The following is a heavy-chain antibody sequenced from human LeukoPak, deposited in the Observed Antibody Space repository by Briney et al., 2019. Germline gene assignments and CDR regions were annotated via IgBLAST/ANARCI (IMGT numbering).Heavy chain of an antibody. CDR1: GGSISSITYY. CDR2: IYYSGNT. Sequence: SEILSLTCTVSGGSISSITYYWGWIRQPPGKGLEWIGSIYYSGNTYYNPSLKSRVTISVDTSKNQLSLKLTSVTAADTAVYYCARVTGYMIEDYFDYWGEGTLVTVSS. D-gene: IGHD3-22*01. V-gene: IGHV4-39*07. J-gene: IGHJ4*02. CDR3: ARVTGYMIEDYFDY.